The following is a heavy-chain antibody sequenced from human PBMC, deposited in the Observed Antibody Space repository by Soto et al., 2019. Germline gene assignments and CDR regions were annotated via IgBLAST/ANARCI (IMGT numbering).Heavy chain of an antibody. V-gene: IGHV4-59*01. J-gene: IGHJ3*02. CDR3: ARDAGYQLTGAFDI. D-gene: IGHD2-2*01. Sequence: QVQVQESGPGLVKPSETLSLTCTVSGGSISTYYWSWIRQPPGKGLQWIGYITDSGGPTYNPALKSRATISVDTSKKFSLNLTSVTAADTAVYYCARDAGYQLTGAFDIWGQGTMVTVSS. CDR1: GGSISTYY. CDR2: ITDSGGP.